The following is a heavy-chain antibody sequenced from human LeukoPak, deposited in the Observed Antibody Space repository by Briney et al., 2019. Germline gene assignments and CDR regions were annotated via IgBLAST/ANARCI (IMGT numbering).Heavy chain of an antibody. V-gene: IGHV3-23*01. CDR1: GFTFSSYA. CDR2: ISGSGGST. D-gene: IGHD2-8*02. J-gene: IGHJ4*02. CDR3: AKDFSGPSNY. Sequence: GGSLRLSCAASGFTFSSYAMSWVRQAPRKGLEWVSAISGSGGSTYYADSVKGRFTISRDNSKDTLYLQMNSLRAEDTAVYYCAKDFSGPSNYWGQGTLVTVSS.